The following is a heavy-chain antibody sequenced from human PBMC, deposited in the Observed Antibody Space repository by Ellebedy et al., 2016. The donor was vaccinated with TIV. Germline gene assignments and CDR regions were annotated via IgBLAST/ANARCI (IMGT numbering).Heavy chain of an antibody. D-gene: IGHD5-24*01. J-gene: IGHJ4*02. Sequence: SETLSLTCAVFGGSISSSNWWSCVRQPPGKGLEWIGEIYQSGSTNYNPSLKSRVTISVDKSKNQFSLKLNSVTAADTAVYYCARGGGWLQLGYDYWGQGTLVTVSS. CDR3: ARGGGWLQLGYDY. CDR1: GGSISSSNW. CDR2: IYQSGST. V-gene: IGHV4-4*02.